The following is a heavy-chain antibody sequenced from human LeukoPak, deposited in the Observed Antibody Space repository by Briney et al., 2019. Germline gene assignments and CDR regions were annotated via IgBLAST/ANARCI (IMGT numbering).Heavy chain of an antibody. Sequence: SETLSLTCTVSGGSISSYYWSWIRQPAGKGLEWLGRIYTSGSTNYNPSLKSRVTISLDKSKNHFSLNLSSVPAADSAMYYCARASHWNQLHYFDYWGQGTLVTVSS. J-gene: IGHJ4*02. CDR3: ARASHWNQLHYFDY. V-gene: IGHV4-4*07. CDR1: GGSISSYY. D-gene: IGHD1-1*01. CDR2: IYTSGST.